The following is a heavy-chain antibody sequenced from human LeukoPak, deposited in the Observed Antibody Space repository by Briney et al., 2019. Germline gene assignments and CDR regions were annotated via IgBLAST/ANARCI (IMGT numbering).Heavy chain of an antibody. J-gene: IGHJ6*04. D-gene: IGHD3-10*02. Sequence: GGSLRLSCAASAFTFSSYGMHWVRQAPGKGLEWVAVISYDGSNKNYADSVKGRFTISRDNSKNTLYLQMNSLRAEDTAVYYCAELGITMIGGVWGKGTTVTISS. V-gene: IGHV3-30*18. CDR3: AELGITMIGGV. CDR1: AFTFSSYG. CDR2: ISYDGSNK.